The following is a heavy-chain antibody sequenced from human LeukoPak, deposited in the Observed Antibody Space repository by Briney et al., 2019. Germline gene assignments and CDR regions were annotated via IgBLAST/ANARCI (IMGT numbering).Heavy chain of an antibody. CDR3: ARASFYYYYDRSGSGLFDP. CDR1: GYTFTGYY. V-gene: IGHV1-2*02. J-gene: IGHJ5*02. Sequence: ASVKVSCKASGYTFTGYYMHWVRQAPGQGLEWMGWINPNSGGTNYAQKFQGRVTMTRDTSISTAYMELSRLRSDDTAVYYCARASFYYYYDRSGSGLFDPWGQGTLVTVSS. D-gene: IGHD3-22*01. CDR2: INPNSGGT.